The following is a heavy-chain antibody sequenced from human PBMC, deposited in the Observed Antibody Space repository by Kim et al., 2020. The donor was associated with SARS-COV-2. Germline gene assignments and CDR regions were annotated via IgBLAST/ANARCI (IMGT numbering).Heavy chain of an antibody. CDR3: ARMYPYYYDSSGYYFDY. V-gene: IGHV3-48*03. Sequence: KGRFTISRDNAKSSLYLQMNSLRAEDTAVYYCARMYPYYYDSSGYYFDYWGQGTLVTVSS. J-gene: IGHJ4*02. D-gene: IGHD3-22*01.